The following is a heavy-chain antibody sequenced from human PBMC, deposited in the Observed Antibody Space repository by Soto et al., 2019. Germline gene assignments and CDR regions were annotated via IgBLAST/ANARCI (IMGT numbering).Heavy chain of an antibody. D-gene: IGHD3-10*01. Sequence: VHLVESGGGLVEPGGSLRLFCEASGFMFSSYWMSWVRQAPGEGLEWVANIKQDGSEIHYLESVEGRFTIFRDNARRSLYLQMNGLRAEDTAVYFCASYSGSYFPVGHDRWGQGTLVVVSS. CDR2: IKQDGSEI. J-gene: IGHJ5*02. CDR3: ASYSGSYFPVGHDR. V-gene: IGHV3-7*01. CDR1: GFMFSSYW.